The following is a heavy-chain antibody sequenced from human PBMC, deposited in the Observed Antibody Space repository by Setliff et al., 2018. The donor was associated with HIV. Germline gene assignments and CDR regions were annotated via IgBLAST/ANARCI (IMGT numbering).Heavy chain of an antibody. V-gene: IGHV1-18*01. D-gene: IGHD2-8*01. CDR1: GYTFTNYG. CDR2: ISAYNGYT. Sequence: ASVKVSCKASGYTFTNYGISWVRQAPGQGLEWMGWISAYNGYTNYAQKLQGRVTMTTDTSTSTAYMELRSLRSDDTAVYYCARDGWRHVLHGNYYYYFMDVWGKGTTVTVSS. CDR3: ARDGWRHVLHGNYYYYFMDV. J-gene: IGHJ6*03.